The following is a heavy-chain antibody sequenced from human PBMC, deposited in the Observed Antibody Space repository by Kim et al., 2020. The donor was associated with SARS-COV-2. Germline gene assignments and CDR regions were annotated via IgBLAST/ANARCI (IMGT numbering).Heavy chain of an antibody. CDR2: ISSSSSYI. CDR1: GFTFSTYS. D-gene: IGHD2-2*01. J-gene: IGHJ6*02. V-gene: IGHV3-21*01. Sequence: GGSLRLSCAASGFTFSTYSMNWVRQAPGKGLEWVSSISSSSSYIYYADSVKGRFTISRDNANNSLYLQMNRLRAEDTAVYYCARVVPAVLYYYYYGMDVWGQGTTVTVSS. CDR3: ARVVPAVLYYYYYGMDV.